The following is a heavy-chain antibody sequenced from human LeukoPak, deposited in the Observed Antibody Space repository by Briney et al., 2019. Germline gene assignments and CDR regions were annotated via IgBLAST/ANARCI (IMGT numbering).Heavy chain of an antibody. Sequence: GASVKVSCKASGYTFTSYAMNWVRQAPGQGLEWMGWINTNTGNPTYAQGSTGRFVFSVDTSVSTALLQISSLKTEDTAMYYCARGDRQLDNDFQHWGQGTLVTVSS. V-gene: IGHV7-4-1*02. D-gene: IGHD6-13*01. CDR3: ARGDRQLDNDFQH. CDR2: INTNTGNP. J-gene: IGHJ1*01. CDR1: GYTFTSYA.